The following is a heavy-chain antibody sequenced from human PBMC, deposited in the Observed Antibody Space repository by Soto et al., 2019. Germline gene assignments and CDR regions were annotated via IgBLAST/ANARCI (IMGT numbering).Heavy chain of an antibody. CDR1: GFTFSSYG. V-gene: IGHV3-23*01. Sequence: SGGSLRLSCAASGFTFSSYGMSWVRQAPGKGLEWVSAISGSGGSTYYADSVKGRFTISRDNSKNTLYLQMNSLRAEDTAVYYWAKKTHSKLQYYYYYMDVRGKGTPVTVSS. CDR3: AKKTHSKLQYYYYYMDV. J-gene: IGHJ6*03. CDR2: ISGSGGST. D-gene: IGHD4-4*01.